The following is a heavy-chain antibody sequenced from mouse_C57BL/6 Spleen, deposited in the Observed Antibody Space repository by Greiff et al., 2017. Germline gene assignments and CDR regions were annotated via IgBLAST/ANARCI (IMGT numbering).Heavy chain of an antibody. CDR2: INYDGSST. J-gene: IGHJ4*01. D-gene: IGHD1-1*01. Sequence: EVQVVESEGGLVQPGSSMKLSCTASGFTFSDYYMAWVRQVPEKGLEWVANINYDGSSTYYLDSLKSRFIISRDNAKNILYLQMSSLKSEDTATYYCARVTGDYYGSSYAMDYWGQGTSVTVSS. CDR1: GFTFSDYY. V-gene: IGHV5-16*01. CDR3: ARVTGDYYGSSYAMDY.